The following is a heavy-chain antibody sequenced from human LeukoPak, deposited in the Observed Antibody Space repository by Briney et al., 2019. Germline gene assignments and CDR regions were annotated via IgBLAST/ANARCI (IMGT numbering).Heavy chain of an antibody. D-gene: IGHD6-13*01. CDR2: IYYSGST. Sequence: SETLSLTCTVSGGSISSYYWSWIRQPAGKGLEWIGYIYYSGSTNYNPSLKSRVTISVDTSKNQFSLKLSSVTAADTAVYYCARDHSSSWYSRAFDIWGQGTMVTVSS. CDR3: ARDHSSSWYSRAFDI. CDR1: GGSISSYY. J-gene: IGHJ3*02. V-gene: IGHV4-59*01.